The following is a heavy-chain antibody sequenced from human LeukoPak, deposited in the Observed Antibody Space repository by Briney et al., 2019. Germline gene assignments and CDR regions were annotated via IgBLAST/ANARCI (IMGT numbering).Heavy chain of an antibody. Sequence: GRSLRLSCAASGFTFDDYAMHWVRQAPGKGLEWVSSISWNSGSIGYADSVKGRFTISRDNAKNSLYLQMNSLRAEDTALYYCAKDIKAHMYYYDSNGYSDWGQGTLVTVSS. J-gene: IGHJ4*02. CDR1: GFTFDDYA. CDR3: AKDIKAHMYYYDSNGYSD. V-gene: IGHV3-9*01. CDR2: ISWNSGSI. D-gene: IGHD3-22*01.